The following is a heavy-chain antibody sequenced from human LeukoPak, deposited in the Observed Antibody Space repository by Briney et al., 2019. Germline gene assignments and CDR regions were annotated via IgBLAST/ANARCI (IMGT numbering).Heavy chain of an antibody. CDR3: ASVDYYDSSGYNPFDY. V-gene: IGHV1-69*13. J-gene: IGHJ4*02. Sequence: SVKVSCKASGGTFSSYAISWVRQAPGQGLEWMGGIIPIFGTANYAQKFQGRVTITADESTSTAYMELSSLGSEDTAVYYCASVDYYDSSGYNPFDYWGQGTLVTVSS. D-gene: IGHD3-22*01. CDR2: IIPIFGTA. CDR1: GGTFSSYA.